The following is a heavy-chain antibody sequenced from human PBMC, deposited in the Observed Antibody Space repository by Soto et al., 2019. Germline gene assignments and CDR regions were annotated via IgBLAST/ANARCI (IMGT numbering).Heavy chain of an antibody. CDR2: IIPIFGTA. D-gene: IGHD1-26*01. CDR3: ATREEGATDYGMDV. Sequence: QVQLVQSGAEVKKPGSSVKVSCKASGGTFSSYAISWVRQAPGQGLEWMGGIIPIFGTANYAQKFQGRVTNTADESKSNAYMELSSLRSEDTAVYYCATREEGATDYGMDVWGQGTTVTVSS. V-gene: IGHV1-69*12. CDR1: GGTFSSYA. J-gene: IGHJ6*02.